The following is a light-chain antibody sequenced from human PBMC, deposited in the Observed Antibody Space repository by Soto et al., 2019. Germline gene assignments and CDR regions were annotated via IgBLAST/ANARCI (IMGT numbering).Light chain of an antibody. V-gene: IGKV3-20*01. CDR2: ATS. CDR3: QQFGHSPRT. CDR1: HRVSTNY. Sequence: EVVLTQTPGTLSLSPGQRATLSCRASHRVSTNYLAWYQQKPGQAPRLLIHATSTRATGIPDRFSGSGSGTDFTLTISRLEPEDFAVYYCQQFGHSPRTFGQGTRVEIK. J-gene: IGKJ1*01.